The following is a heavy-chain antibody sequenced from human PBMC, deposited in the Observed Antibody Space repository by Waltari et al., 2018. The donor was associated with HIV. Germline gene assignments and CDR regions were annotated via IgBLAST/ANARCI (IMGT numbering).Heavy chain of an antibody. V-gene: IGHV3-33*06. Sequence: QVYLMASGGGVVQPGGSLKLSCAASRSPFLGSGMHWVRQAPGKGVEWVAVIWSDGYNKFYADSVRGRFTFSRDNSKYTLSLQMNSLRAEDTALYYCVKERGPFNGFDIWGQGTMVTVSS. CDR2: IWSDGYNK. CDR3: VKERGPFNGFDI. J-gene: IGHJ3*02. CDR1: RSPFLGSG. D-gene: IGHD3-16*01.